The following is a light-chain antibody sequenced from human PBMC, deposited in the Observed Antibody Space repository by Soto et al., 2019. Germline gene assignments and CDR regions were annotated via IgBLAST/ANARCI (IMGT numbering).Light chain of an antibody. J-gene: IGLJ1*01. CDR1: SSDVGGYNY. Sequence: QSVLTQPPSASGSPGGSVTISCTGTSSDVGGYNYVSWYQQHPGKAPKLMIYEVSKRPSGVPDRFSGSKSGNTASLTVSGLQAEDEADYYCSSYAGSNKNVFGTGTKVTVL. V-gene: IGLV2-8*01. CDR2: EVS. CDR3: SSYAGSNKNV.